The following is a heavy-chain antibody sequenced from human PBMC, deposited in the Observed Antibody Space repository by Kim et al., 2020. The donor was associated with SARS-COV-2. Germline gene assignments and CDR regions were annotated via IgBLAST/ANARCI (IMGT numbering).Heavy chain of an antibody. CDR2: IYYSGST. V-gene: IGHV4-39*01. Sequence: SETLSLTCTVSGGSISSSSYYWGWIRQPPGKGLEWIGSIYYSGSTYYNPSLKSRVTISVDTSKNQFSLKLSSVTAADTAVYYCARKGMKDIVVVVAATRSGNRFDPWGQGTLVTVSS. D-gene: IGHD2-15*01. CDR1: GGSISSSSYY. J-gene: IGHJ5*02. CDR3: ARKGMKDIVVVVAATRSGNRFDP.